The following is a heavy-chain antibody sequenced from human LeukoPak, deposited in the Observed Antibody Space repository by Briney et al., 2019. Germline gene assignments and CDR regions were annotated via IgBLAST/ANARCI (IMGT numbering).Heavy chain of an antibody. V-gene: IGHV4-30-4*08. CDR2: IYYSGST. D-gene: IGHD2-2*01. J-gene: IGHJ3*02. CDR3: ARAAKVDCSSTSCSRNAFDI. Sequence: SETLYLTCTVSGGSNSSGDYYWSWIRQPPGKGLEWIGYIYYSGSTYYNPSLKSRVTISVDTSKNQFSLKLSSVTAADTAVYYCARAAKVDCSSTSCSRNAFDIWGQGTMVTVSS. CDR1: GGSNSSGDYY.